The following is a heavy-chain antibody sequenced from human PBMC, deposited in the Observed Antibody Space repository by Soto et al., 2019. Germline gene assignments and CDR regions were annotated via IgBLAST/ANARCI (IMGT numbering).Heavy chain of an antibody. CDR3: AKARCSGNSCYVPDY. CDR2: ISGSGGSP. J-gene: IGHJ4*01. D-gene: IGHD2-15*01. Sequence: PGGCMGLACAASGVTFNIYAMAWALQAQGKGLEWVSSISGSGGSPSYADSVQGRFTISRDNSRNTLSLQMNSLRAEDTATYYCAKARCSGNSCYVPDYWGHGSLVTVSS. V-gene: IGHV3-23*01. CDR1: GVTFNIYA.